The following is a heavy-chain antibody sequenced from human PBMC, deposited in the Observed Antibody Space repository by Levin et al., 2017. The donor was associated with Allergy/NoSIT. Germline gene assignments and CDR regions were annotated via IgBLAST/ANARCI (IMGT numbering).Heavy chain of an antibody. CDR1: GGSLSSSSYY. J-gene: IGHJ5*02. Sequence: SQTLSLTCPVSGGSLSSSSYYWGWIRQPPGKGLEWIGSIYYSGSTYYNPSLKSRVTISVDTSKNQFSLKLSSVTAADTAVYYCATSIAAADNWWFDPWGQGTLVTVSS. CDR2: IYYSGST. D-gene: IGHD6-13*01. V-gene: IGHV4-39*01. CDR3: ATSIAAADNWWFDP.